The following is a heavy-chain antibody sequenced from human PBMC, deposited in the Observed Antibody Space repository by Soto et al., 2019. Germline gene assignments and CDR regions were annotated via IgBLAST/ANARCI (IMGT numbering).Heavy chain of an antibody. V-gene: IGHV1-2*04. J-gene: IGHJ4*02. Sequence: ASVKVSCKASGYTFTGYYMHWVRQAPGQGLEWMGWINPNSGGTNYAQKFQGWVTMIRDTSISTAYMELSRLRSDDTAVYYCARDWGSGYDFWSGYYLEYYFDYWGQGTLVTVSS. D-gene: IGHD3-3*01. CDR3: ARDWGSGYDFWSGYYLEYYFDY. CDR1: GYTFTGYY. CDR2: INPNSGGT.